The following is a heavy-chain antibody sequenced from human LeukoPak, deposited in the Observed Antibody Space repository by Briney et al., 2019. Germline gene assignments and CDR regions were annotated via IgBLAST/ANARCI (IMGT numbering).Heavy chain of an antibody. J-gene: IGHJ6*02. D-gene: IGHD6-13*01. Sequence: GGSLRLSCAASGSTFSSYGMHWVRQAPGKGLEWVAFIRYDGSNKYYADSVKGRFTISRDNSKNTLYLQMNSLRAEDTAIYYCAKGTRGIAAAGTSRRIRYYGMDVWGQGTTVTVSS. CDR3: AKGTRGIAAAGTSRRIRYYGMDV. CDR1: GSTFSSYG. CDR2: IRYDGSNK. V-gene: IGHV3-30*02.